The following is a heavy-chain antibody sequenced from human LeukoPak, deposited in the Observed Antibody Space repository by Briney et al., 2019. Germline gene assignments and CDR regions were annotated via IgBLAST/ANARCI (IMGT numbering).Heavy chain of an antibody. V-gene: IGHV3-48*04. CDR2: ISSSSNTI. J-gene: IGHJ4*02. CDR3: ARDRASYTVVTPFDY. D-gene: IGHD4-23*01. Sequence: GGSLRLSCAASGFTFSSYAMYWVRQAPGKGLEWVSYISSSSNTIYYADSVKGRFTISRDNAKNSLYLQMNSLRAEDTAVYSCARDRASYTVVTPFDYWGQGTLVTVSS. CDR1: GFTFSSYA.